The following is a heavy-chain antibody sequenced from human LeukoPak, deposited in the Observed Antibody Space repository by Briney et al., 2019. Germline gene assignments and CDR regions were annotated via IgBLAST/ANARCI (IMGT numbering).Heavy chain of an antibody. Sequence: PSETLSLTCTVSGGSISSSSYYWGRIRQPPGKGLEWIGSIYYSGSTYYNPSLKSRVTISVDTSKNQFSLKLRSVTAADTAVYYCARADPLMTTVTTWAFDIWGQGTMVTVSS. CDR2: IYYSGST. J-gene: IGHJ3*02. CDR3: ARADPLMTTVTTWAFDI. D-gene: IGHD4-17*01. V-gene: IGHV4-39*07. CDR1: GGSISSSSYY.